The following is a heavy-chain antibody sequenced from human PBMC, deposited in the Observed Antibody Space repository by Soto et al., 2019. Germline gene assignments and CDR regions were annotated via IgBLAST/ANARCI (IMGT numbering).Heavy chain of an antibody. CDR1: GLTFSNYA. V-gene: IGHV3-23*01. J-gene: IGHJ4*02. CDR2: ISGSGGST. CDR3: AKAPSTMVTELFDY. Sequence: GGSLRLSCAASGLTFSNYAMSWVRQAPGKGLEWVSAISGSGGSTYYADSVKGRFTISRDNSKNTLYLQMNSLRAEDTAVYYCAKAPSTMVTELFDYWGQGTLVTVSS. D-gene: IGHD5-18*01.